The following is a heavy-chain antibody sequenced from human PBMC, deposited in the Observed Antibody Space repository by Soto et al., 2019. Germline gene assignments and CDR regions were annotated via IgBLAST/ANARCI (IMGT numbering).Heavy chain of an antibody. CDR1: GGSISSYY. J-gene: IGHJ5*02. CDR3: ARGIHVPNNWFDP. CDR2: IYYSGST. D-gene: IGHD2-8*01. V-gene: IGHV4-59*01. Sequence: QVQLQESGPGLVKPSETLSLTCTVSGGSISSYYWSWIRQPPWKGLEWIGYIYYSGSTNYNPSLKSRVTISVDTSKNQFSLKLSSLTAADTSVYYCARGIHVPNNWFDPWGQGTLVTVSS.